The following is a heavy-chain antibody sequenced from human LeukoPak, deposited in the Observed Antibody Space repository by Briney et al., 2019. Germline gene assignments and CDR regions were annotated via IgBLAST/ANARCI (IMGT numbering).Heavy chain of an antibody. CDR2: ISHDGSNK. J-gene: IGHJ4*02. Sequence: GGSLRLSCAASGFSFSSYGMHWVRQAPGKGLEWVAVISHDGSNKYYADSVKGRFTISRDNSKNTLYLQMNSLRAEDTAVYYCARRAGAYPHPYDYWGQGTLVTVSS. V-gene: IGHV3-30*03. CDR1: GFSFSSYG. CDR3: ARRAGAYPHPYDY. D-gene: IGHD3-16*01.